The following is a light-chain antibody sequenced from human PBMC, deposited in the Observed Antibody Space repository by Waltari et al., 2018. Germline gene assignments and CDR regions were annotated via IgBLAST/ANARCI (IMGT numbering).Light chain of an antibody. J-gene: IGLJ2*01. Sequence: QSALTQPASVSGSPGQPITISCPGTSSDVGSYNYVSWYQQHPGKAPKLMIYDVSYRPSGVSNRFSGSKSGNTASLTISGLQAEDEADYYCSSYITTNTLELFGGGTSLTVL. CDR1: SSDVGSYNY. CDR3: SSYITTNTLEL. V-gene: IGLV2-14*03. CDR2: DVS.